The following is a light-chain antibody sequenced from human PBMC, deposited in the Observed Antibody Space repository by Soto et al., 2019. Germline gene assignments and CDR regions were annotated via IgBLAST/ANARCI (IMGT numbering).Light chain of an antibody. J-gene: IGKJ4*01. Sequence: EIVLTQSTGTLSLSPGERATLSCRASQSVSSSYLAWYQQKPGQAPRLLIYGVSSRTTGIPDRFTGSGSGTDFTLTNSRLEPEEFAVYYCQQYGSFPLTFGGGTKVEIK. V-gene: IGKV3-20*01. CDR1: QSVSSSY. CDR3: QQYGSFPLT. CDR2: GVS.